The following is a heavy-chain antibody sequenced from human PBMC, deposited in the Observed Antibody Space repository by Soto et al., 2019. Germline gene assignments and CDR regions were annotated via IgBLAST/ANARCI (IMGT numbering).Heavy chain of an antibody. V-gene: IGHV4-34*01. Sequence: QVQLQQWGAGLLKPSETLSLTCAVYGGSFSGYYWTWIRQPPGTGLEWIGEINHSGSTNYNPSLKSRGTILVDTSKNQFSLKLTSVTAADTAVYYCARDKITGLFDYWGQGTLVTVSS. CDR1: GGSFSGYY. CDR3: ARDKITGLFDY. D-gene: IGHD2-8*02. J-gene: IGHJ4*02. CDR2: INHSGST.